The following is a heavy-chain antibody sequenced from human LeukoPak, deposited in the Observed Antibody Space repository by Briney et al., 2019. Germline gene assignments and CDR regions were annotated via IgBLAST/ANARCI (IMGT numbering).Heavy chain of an antibody. J-gene: IGHJ4*02. CDR2: IYPGDSDT. CDR3: ARLHGFWSGYYTYYFDY. D-gene: IGHD3-3*01. CDR1: GYSFTSYW. V-gene: IGHV5-51*01. Sequence: GEPLKISCKGSGYSFTSYWIGWVRQMPGEGLEWMGIIYPGDSDTRYSPYFQGQVTISADKSISTAYLQWSSLEASDTAMYYCARLHGFWSGYYTYYFDYWGQGTLVTVSS.